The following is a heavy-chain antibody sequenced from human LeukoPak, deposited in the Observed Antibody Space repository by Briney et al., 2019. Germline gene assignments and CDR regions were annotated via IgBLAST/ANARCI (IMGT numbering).Heavy chain of an antibody. V-gene: IGHV4-34*01. CDR3: ARGSSDGDYGGYYFDY. Sequence: PSETLSLTCAVYDGSFSGYYWSWIRQPPGKGLEWIGEINHSGSTNYNPSLKSRVTISVDTSKNQFSLKLSSVTAADTAVYYCARGSSDGDYGGYYFDYWGQGTLVTVSS. J-gene: IGHJ4*02. CDR1: DGSFSGYY. D-gene: IGHD4-17*01. CDR2: INHSGST.